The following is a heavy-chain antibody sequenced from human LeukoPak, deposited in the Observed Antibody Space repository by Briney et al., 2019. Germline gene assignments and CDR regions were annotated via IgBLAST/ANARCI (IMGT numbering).Heavy chain of an antibody. CDR3: AKDYYALLWFGEFNRKYYFDY. J-gene: IGHJ4*02. D-gene: IGHD3-10*01. V-gene: IGHV3-23*01. CDR2: ISGSGGER. CDR1: GFTFSNYG. Sequence: GGSLRLSCAASGFTFSNYGMSWVRQTPGKGLQWVSGISGSGGERYYTESVKGRFTISRDNSKNTLYLQMNSLRAEDTAVYYCAKDYYALLWFGEFNRKYYFDYWGQGTLVTVSS.